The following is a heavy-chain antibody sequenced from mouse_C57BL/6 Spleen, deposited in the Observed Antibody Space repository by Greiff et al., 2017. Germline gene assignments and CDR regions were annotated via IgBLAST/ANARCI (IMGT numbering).Heavy chain of an antibody. CDR2: INYDGSST. J-gene: IGHJ1*03. V-gene: IGHV5-16*01. CDR3: ARDGSWDNWYFDV. CDR1: GFTFSDYY. D-gene: IGHD4-1*01. Sequence: EVHLVESEGGLVQPGSSMKLSCTASGFTFSDYYMAWVRQVPEKGLEWVANINYDGSSTYYLDSLKSRFIISRDNAKNILYLQMSSLKSEDTATYYCARDGSWDNWYFDVWGTGTTVTVSS.